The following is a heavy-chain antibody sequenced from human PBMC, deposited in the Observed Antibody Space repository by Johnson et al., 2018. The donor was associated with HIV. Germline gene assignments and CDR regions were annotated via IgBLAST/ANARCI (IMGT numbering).Heavy chain of an antibody. CDR3: ARAIDQGYSSGWSSDVYDI. D-gene: IGHD6-19*01. CDR2: IKQDGSEK. V-gene: IGHV3-7*01. CDR1: GFTFSSYW. J-gene: IGHJ3*02. Sequence: VQLVESGGGLVQPGGSLRLSCAASGFTFSSYWMSLVRQAPGKGLEWVANIKQDGSEKYYVDSVKGRFTISRDNAKNTLYLQMNSLRVEDTAVYYCARAIDQGYSSGWSSDVYDIWGQGTMVTVSA.